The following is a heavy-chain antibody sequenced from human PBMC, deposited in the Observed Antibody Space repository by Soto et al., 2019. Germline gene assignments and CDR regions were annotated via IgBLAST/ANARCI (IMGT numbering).Heavy chain of an antibody. D-gene: IGHD2-21*01. Sequence: QVQLQESGPGLVKPSETLSLTCTVSGGSISSYYWSWIRQPPGKGLEWIGYIYYSGSTNYNPSLKSRVTISVDTSKNQFSLKLSSVTAADTAVYYCASSPYSWPDYWGQGTLVTVSS. V-gene: IGHV4-59*01. J-gene: IGHJ4*02. CDR1: GGSISSYY. CDR3: ASSPYSWPDY. CDR2: IYYSGST.